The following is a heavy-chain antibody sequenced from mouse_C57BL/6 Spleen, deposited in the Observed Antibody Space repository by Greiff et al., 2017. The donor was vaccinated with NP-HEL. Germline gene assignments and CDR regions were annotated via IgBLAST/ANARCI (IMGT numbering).Heavy chain of an antibody. D-gene: IGHD1-1*02. Sequence: VKPGASVKISCKASGYAFSSSWMNWVKQRPGKGLEWIGRIYPGDGDTNYNGKFKGKATLTADKSSSTAYMQLSSLTSEDSAVYFCAREDGVSWFAYWGQGTLVTVSA. CDR1: GYAFSSSW. J-gene: IGHJ3*01. CDR3: AREDGVSWFAY. CDR2: IYPGDGDT. V-gene: IGHV1-82*01.